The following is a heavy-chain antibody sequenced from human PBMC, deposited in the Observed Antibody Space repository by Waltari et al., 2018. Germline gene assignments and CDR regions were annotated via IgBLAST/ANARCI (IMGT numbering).Heavy chain of an antibody. CDR3: ARDRGHVGWLLNAFDI. CDR2: VTHNGSEN. D-gene: IGHD3-10*01. J-gene: IGHJ3*02. V-gene: IGHV3-7*01. CDR1: DVTLGSDW. Sequence: EVRLVESGGGLVQPGGSLRLSCAASDVTLGSDWLSWVRQAPGRGVGRVGRVTHNGSENYYVDSVGGRFAISRDNPKNSMYLQMNNLRVDDTAVYYCARDRGHVGWLLNAFDIWGQGTVVTVSS.